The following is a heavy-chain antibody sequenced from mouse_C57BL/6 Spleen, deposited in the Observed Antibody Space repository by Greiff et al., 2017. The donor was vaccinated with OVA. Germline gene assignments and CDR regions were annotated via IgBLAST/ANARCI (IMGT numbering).Heavy chain of an antibody. J-gene: IGHJ4*01. CDR1: GFTFSDYG. CDR3: ARQDYSNYVRAMDY. V-gene: IGHV5-17*01. Sequence: EVQVVESGGGLVKPGGSLKLSCAASGFTFSDYGLHWVRQAPEKGLEWVAYISSGSSTIYYAATVKGRFTISRDNAKNTLFLQMTSLRSEDTAMYYCARQDYSNYVRAMDYWGQGTSVTVSS. D-gene: IGHD2-5*01. CDR2: ISSGSSTI.